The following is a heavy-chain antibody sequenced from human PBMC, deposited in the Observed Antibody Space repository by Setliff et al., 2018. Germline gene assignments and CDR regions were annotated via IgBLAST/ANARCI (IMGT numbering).Heavy chain of an antibody. CDR2: IYYRGST. Sequence: TLSLTCAVSGYSISSGYNWGWIRQPPGKGLEWIASIYYRGSTSYNSSLKSQVSISVDTSKNQFSLNLNSVTAADTAVYYCATLTGDRGVDYWGQGRLVTVSS. CDR1: GYSISSGYN. D-gene: IGHD7-27*01. V-gene: IGHV4-38-2*01. CDR3: ATLTGDRGVDY. J-gene: IGHJ4*02.